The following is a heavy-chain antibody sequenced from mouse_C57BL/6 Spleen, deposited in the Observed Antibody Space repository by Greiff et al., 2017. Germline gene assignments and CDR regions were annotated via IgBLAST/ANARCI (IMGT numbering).Heavy chain of an antibody. CDR2: ISSGGSTI. Sequence: EVQVVESGGGLVKPGGSLKLSCAASGFTFSDYGMHWVRQAPEKGLEWVAYISSGGSTIYYADKVKGRFTISRDNAKNTLFLQRTSLRSEDTAMYYCARPGYYGSPAWFAYWGQGTLVTVSA. CDR3: ARPGYYGSPAWFAY. V-gene: IGHV5-17*01. J-gene: IGHJ3*01. CDR1: GFTFSDYG. D-gene: IGHD1-1*01.